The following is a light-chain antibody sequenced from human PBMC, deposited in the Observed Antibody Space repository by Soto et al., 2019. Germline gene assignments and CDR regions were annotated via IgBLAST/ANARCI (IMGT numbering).Light chain of an antibody. CDR2: DAS. V-gene: IGKV3-11*01. CDR3: QQRSNWPPGLLT. J-gene: IGKJ4*01. CDR1: QSVSSY. Sequence: EIVLTQSPATLSLSPGERATLSCRASQSVSSYLAWYQQKPGQAPRLLIYDASNRATGIPARFSGSRSETDFTLTISGLEPEDFAVYYCQQRSNWPPGLLTFGGGTKVDIK.